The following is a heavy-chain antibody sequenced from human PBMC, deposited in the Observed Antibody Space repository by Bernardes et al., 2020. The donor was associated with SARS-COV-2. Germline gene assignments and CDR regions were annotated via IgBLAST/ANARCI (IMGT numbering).Heavy chain of an antibody. V-gene: IGHV3-23*01. J-gene: IGHJ4*02. Sequence: GGSLRLSCTAAGFTFNNYAMSWVRQAPGKGLEWVSAISGSGGSTYYADSVKGRFTISRDNSKNTLYLQMNSLRAEDTAVYYCAKTLMVRGVIIGFDYWGQGTLVTVSS. CDR1: GFTFNNYA. CDR3: AKTLMVRGVIIGFDY. D-gene: IGHD3-10*01. CDR2: ISGSGGST.